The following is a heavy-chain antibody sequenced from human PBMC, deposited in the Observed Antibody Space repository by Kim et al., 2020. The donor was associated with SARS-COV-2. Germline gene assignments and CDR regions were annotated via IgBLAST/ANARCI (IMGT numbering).Heavy chain of an antibody. V-gene: IGHV4-34*01. CDR2: T. D-gene: IGHD4-17*01. CDR3: ARGSDYGDYGY. Sequence: TNYNPTLKSRVTISVDTSKNQFSLKLSSVTAADTAVYYCARGSDYGDYGYWGQGALVTVSS. J-gene: IGHJ4*02.